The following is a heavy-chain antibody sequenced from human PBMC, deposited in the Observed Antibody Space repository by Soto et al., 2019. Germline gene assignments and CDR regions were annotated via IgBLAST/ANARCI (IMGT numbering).Heavy chain of an antibody. CDR2: IYYSGST. CDR1: GGSISSYY. D-gene: IGHD4-17*01. J-gene: IGHJ4*02. Sequence: SETLSLTCTVSGGSISSYYWSWIRQPPGKGLEWIGYIYYSGSTNYNPSLKSRVTISVDTSKNQFSLKLSSVTAADTAVYYCARLSYGDFDYWGQGTLVTVSS. V-gene: IGHV4-59*08. CDR3: ARLSYGDFDY.